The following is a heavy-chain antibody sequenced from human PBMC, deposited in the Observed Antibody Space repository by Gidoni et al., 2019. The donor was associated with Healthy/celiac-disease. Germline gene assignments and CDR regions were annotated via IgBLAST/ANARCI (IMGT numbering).Heavy chain of an antibody. Sequence: QLVDSGGGLVQPGGSLRLSCAAYGFTFRSYWMSWVRQAPGKGLEWVANIKQDGSEKYYVDSVKGRFTISRDNAKNSLYLQMNSLRAEDTAVYYCARTGYSSGWYGNYYYYMDVWGKGTTVTVSS. D-gene: IGHD6-19*01. CDR2: IKQDGSEK. CDR3: ARTGYSSGWYGNYYYYMDV. V-gene: IGHV3-7*03. J-gene: IGHJ6*03. CDR1: GFTFRSYW.